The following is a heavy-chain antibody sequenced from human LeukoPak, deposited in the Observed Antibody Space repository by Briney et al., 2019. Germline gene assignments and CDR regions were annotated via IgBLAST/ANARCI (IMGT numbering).Heavy chain of an antibody. CDR2: IYTSGST. CDR1: GGSISSYY. D-gene: IGHD2-8*01. Sequence: SETLSLTCTVSGGSISSYYWSWIRQPAGKGLEWIGRIYTSGSTNYNPSLKSRVTMSVDTSKHQFSLKLRPVPAADTAVYYCARDRIGYCTNGVCYTSSSSSWYWFDPWGQGTLVTVPS. CDR3: ARDRIGYCTNGVCYTSSSSSWYWFDP. J-gene: IGHJ5*02. V-gene: IGHV4-4*07.